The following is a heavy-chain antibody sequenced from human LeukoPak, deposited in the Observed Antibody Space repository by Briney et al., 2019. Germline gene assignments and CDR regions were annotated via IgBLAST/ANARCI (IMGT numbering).Heavy chain of an antibody. Sequence: SETLSLTCTVSGGSISTYYWSWIRQPPGKGLEWIGYIHYSGSTNYNPSLRSRVTMSLGTSKNQFSLKLSSVTAADTAVYYCARGYKATAGNNVDYWGQGTLVTVSS. CDR2: IHYSGST. CDR1: GGSISTYY. J-gene: IGHJ4*02. CDR3: ARGYKATAGNNVDY. V-gene: IGHV4-59*01. D-gene: IGHD6-13*01.